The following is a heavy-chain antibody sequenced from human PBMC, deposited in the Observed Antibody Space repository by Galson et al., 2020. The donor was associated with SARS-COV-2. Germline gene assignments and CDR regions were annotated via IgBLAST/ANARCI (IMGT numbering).Heavy chain of an antibody. CDR2: IWYDGSNK. CDR3: VAEGGAMDYYYYGMDV. V-gene: IGHV3-33*01. Sequence: GGSLRLSCEASGFTFRSYGMHWVRQAPGKGLEWVAVIWYDGSNKYYADSVKGRFTISRDNSKNTLYLQMNSLRAEDTAVYYCVAEGGAMDYYYYGMDVWGQGTTVTVSS. CDR1: GFTFRSYG. J-gene: IGHJ6*02. D-gene: IGHD5-18*01.